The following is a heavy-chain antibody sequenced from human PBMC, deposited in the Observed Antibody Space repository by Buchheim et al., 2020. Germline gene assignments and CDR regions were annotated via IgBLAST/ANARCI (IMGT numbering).Heavy chain of an antibody. CDR1: GFTFSSYS. J-gene: IGHJ5*02. D-gene: IGHD6-13*01. V-gene: IGHV3-48*04. Sequence: EVQLVESGGGLVQPGGSLRLSCAASGFTFSSYSMNWVRQAPGKGLEWVSYISSSSSTIYYADSVTGRFTISRDNAKNSMSLQVHSLRAEDTAVYYCARVPRTYSSNWFDPWGQGTL. CDR2: ISSSSSTI. CDR3: ARVPRTYSSNWFDP.